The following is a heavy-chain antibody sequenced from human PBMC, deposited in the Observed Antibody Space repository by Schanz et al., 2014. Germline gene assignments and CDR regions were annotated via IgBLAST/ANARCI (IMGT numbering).Heavy chain of an antibody. CDR3: AKHLYQYNYYGMDV. J-gene: IGHJ6*02. CDR2: ISGSGGST. V-gene: IGHV3-23*04. Sequence: EVQLVESGGGLVQPGGSLRLSCAASGYTFSSNAMSWVRQAPGKGLEWVSTISGSGGSTYYADSVKGRFTISRDNSKYTLSLQLNSLRADDTAVYYCAKHLYQYNYYGMDVWGQGTTVTVSS. CDR1: GYTFSSNA. D-gene: IGHD2-2*02.